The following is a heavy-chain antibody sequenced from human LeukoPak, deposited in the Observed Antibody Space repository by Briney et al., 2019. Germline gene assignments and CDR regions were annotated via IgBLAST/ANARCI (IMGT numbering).Heavy chain of an antibody. CDR3: AKLGYDSRTNWFDP. V-gene: IGHV3-23*01. CDR2: ISGSGGST. J-gene: IGHJ5*02. Sequence: GGSLRLSCAASGFTFSSYGMSWVRQAPGKGLEWVSAISGSGGSTYYADSVKGRFTISRDNSKNTLYLQMNSLRAEDTAVYYCAKLGYDSRTNWFDPWGQGTLVTVSS. CDR1: GFTFSSYG. D-gene: IGHD3-22*01.